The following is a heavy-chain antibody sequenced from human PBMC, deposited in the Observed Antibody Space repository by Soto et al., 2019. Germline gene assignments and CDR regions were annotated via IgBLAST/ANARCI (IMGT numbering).Heavy chain of an antibody. V-gene: IGHV4-31*03. D-gene: IGHD1-26*01. CDR1: GGSISSGGYY. Sequence: SETLSLTCTVSGGSISSGGYYWSWIRQHPGKGLEWIGYIYYSGSTYYNPSLKSRVTISVDTSKNQFSLKLSSVTAADTAVYYCARVSSGSYQVDYWGQGTLVTVSS. J-gene: IGHJ4*02. CDR3: ARVSSGSYQVDY. CDR2: IYYSGST.